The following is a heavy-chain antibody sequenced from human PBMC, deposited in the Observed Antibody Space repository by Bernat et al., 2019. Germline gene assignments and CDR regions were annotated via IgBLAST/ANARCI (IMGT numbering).Heavy chain of an antibody. CDR3: AREPLSSVVVIIGAFDI. CDR1: GGSISSGDYY. CDR2: IYYSGST. D-gene: IGHD3-22*01. Sequence: QVQLQESGPGLVKPSQTLSLTCTVSGGSISSGDYYWSWIRQPPGKGLEWIGYIYYSGSTYYNPSLKSRVTISVDTSKNQFSLKLSSVTAADTAVYYCAREPLSSVVVIIGAFDIWGQGTMVNVSS. V-gene: IGHV4-30-4*01. J-gene: IGHJ3*02.